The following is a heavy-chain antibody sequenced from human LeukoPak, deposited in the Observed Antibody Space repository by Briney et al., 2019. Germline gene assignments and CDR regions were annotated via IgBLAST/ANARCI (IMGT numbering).Heavy chain of an antibody. CDR2: INHSGST. D-gene: IGHD2/OR15-2a*01. CDR1: GGSFSGYY. CDR3: AEGGSTNFYYGDV. V-gene: IGHV4-34*01. J-gene: IGHJ6*02. Sequence: PSETLSLTCAVYGGSFSGYYWSWIRQPPGKGLEWIGEINHSGSTNYNPPLKSRVTISVDTSKNQFSLKLSSVTAADTAVYYCAEGGSTNFYYGDVWGQGTTVTVSS.